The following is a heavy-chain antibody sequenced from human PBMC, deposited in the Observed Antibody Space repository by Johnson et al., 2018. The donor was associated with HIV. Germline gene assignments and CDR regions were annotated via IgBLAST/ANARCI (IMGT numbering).Heavy chain of an antibody. D-gene: IGHD1-26*01. CDR1: AFTFFNYA. CDR3: AKGGRGGSYYCSFDI. Sequence: VQLVESGGGMVQPGGSLRLSCAASAFTFFNYAMTWVRQPTGKGLEWVSAISGSGGNTYSADSVKGRFTISRDTSKNTMYLQMKSLRFEDTAVYYCAKGGRGGSYYCSFDIWGQGTMVIFSS. J-gene: IGHJ3*02. V-gene: IGHV3-23*04. CDR2: ISGSGGNT.